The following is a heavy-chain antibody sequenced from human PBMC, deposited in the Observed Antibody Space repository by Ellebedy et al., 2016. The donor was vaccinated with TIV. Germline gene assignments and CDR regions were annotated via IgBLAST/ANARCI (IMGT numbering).Heavy chain of an antibody. D-gene: IGHD5-24*01. Sequence: GESLKISCAASGFTFSSYWMHWVRQAPGKGLVWVSRINSDGSSTSYADSVKGRFTISRDNAKNTLYLQMNSLRAEDTAVYYCARARRDGYNLAYWGQGTLVTVSS. CDR2: INSDGSST. J-gene: IGHJ4*02. CDR1: GFTFSSYW. CDR3: ARARRDGYNLAY. V-gene: IGHV3-74*01.